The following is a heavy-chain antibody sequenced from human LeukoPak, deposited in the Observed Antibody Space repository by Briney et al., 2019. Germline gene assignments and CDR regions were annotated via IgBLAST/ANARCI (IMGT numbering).Heavy chain of an antibody. CDR3: ASGVRGVIIPPNPYSWFDP. Sequence: PGGSLRLSCAASGFTFSSYAMHWVRQAPGKGLEWVAVISYDGSNKYYADSVKGRFTISRDNSKNTLYLQMNSLRAEDTAVYYCASGVRGVIIPPNPYSWFDPWGQGTLVTVSS. CDR2: ISYDGSNK. V-gene: IGHV3-30-3*01. D-gene: IGHD3-10*01. J-gene: IGHJ5*02. CDR1: GFTFSSYA.